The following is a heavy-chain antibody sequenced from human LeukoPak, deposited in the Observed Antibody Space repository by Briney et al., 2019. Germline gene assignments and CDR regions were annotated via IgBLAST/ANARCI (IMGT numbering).Heavy chain of an antibody. J-gene: IGHJ4*02. CDR1: GFSFSSHA. V-gene: IGHV3-23*01. CDR2: ISGSGSNT. CDR3: TKVRSGSSNWALRIFDF. D-gene: IGHD4-11*01. Sequence: PGGSLRLSCEASGFSFSSHAMSWVRQAPGKGLEWVSAISGSGSNTYYADSVKGRFTISRDNFENKVSLQMNSLRVEDTAVYYCTKVRSGSSNWALRIFDFWGQGVLVTVSS.